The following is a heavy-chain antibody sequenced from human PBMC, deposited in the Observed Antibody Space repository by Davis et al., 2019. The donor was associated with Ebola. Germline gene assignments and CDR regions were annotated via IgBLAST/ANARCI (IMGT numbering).Heavy chain of an antibody. Sequence: GGSLRLSCAASGLTVSSNYMSWVRQAPGKGLEWVSVIYDGSSTSYADSVKGRFTISRDNAKNSLYLQMNSLRDEDTAVYYCATDRNWDFDYWGQGTLVTVSS. V-gene: IGHV3-66*01. D-gene: IGHD7-27*01. CDR2: IYDGSST. J-gene: IGHJ4*02. CDR3: ATDRNWDFDY. CDR1: GLTVSSNY.